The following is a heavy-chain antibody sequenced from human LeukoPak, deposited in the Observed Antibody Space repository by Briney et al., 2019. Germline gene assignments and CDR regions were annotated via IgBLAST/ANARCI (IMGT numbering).Heavy chain of an antibody. D-gene: IGHD1-26*01. J-gene: IGHJ4*02. CDR2: FDPEDGET. Sequence: ASVKVSCKVSGYTLTELSMHWVRQAPGKGLEWMGGFDPEDGETIYAQKFQGRVTMTEDTSTDTAYMELSSLRSEDTAVYYCATAGGSMGATAYDFDYWGQGTLVTVSS. CDR3: ATAGGSMGATAYDFDY. V-gene: IGHV1-24*01. CDR1: GYTLTELS.